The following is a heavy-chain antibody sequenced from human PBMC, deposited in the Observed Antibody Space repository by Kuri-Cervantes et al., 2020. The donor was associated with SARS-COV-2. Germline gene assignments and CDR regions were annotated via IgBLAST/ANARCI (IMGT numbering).Heavy chain of an antibody. CDR1: GGSVSSGSYY. V-gene: IGHV4-61*01. J-gene: IGHJ3*02. Sequence: SETLSLTCTVSGGSVSSGSYYWSWIRQPPGKGLEWIGYIYYSGSTNYNPSLKSRVTISVDTSKNRFSLKLSSVAAADTAVYYCARDHYDSSGYAFDIWGQGTMVTVSS. D-gene: IGHD3-22*01. CDR3: ARDHYDSSGYAFDI. CDR2: IYYSGST.